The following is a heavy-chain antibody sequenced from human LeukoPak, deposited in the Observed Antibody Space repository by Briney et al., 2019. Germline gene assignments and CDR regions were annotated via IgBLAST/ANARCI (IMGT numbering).Heavy chain of an antibody. Sequence: ASVKVSCKASGYTFTSYGISWVRQSPGQGLEWMGWISAYNGNTNYARKLQGRVTMTTDTSTSTAYMELRSLRSDDTAVYYCARDFGSWGAVAGTLDYWVQGTLVTVSS. V-gene: IGHV1-18*01. CDR1: GYTFTSYG. D-gene: IGHD6-19*01. CDR3: ARDFGSWGAVAGTLDY. CDR2: ISAYNGNT. J-gene: IGHJ4*02.